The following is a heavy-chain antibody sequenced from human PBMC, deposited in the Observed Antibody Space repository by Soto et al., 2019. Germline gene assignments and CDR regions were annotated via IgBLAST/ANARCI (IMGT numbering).Heavy chain of an antibody. V-gene: IGHV3-15*07. J-gene: IGHJ4*01. D-gene: IGHD6-13*01. Sequence: PGGSLRLSCAASGFTFSNAWINWVRQAPGKGLEWVGRIKSKTDGGTTDYAEPVKGRFAISRDDSNNMVYLQMNSLKIEDTAVYYCTTDSYSTIIIVRFDYRAHRTLVTVSS. CDR2: IKSKTDGGTT. CDR3: TTDSYSTIIIVRFDY. CDR1: GFTFSNAW.